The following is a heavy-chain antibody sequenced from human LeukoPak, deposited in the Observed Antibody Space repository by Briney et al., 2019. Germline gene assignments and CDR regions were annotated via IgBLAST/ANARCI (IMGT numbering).Heavy chain of an antibody. Sequence: SVKVSCKASGGTFSSYAISWVRQAPGQGLEWMGGIIPIFGTANYAQKFQGRVTITADESTSTAYMELSSLRSEDTAVCYCATPFSGYYGYWGQGTLVTVSS. CDR3: ATPFSGYYGY. D-gene: IGHD3-3*01. V-gene: IGHV1-69*13. CDR1: GGTFSSYA. CDR2: IIPIFGTA. J-gene: IGHJ4*02.